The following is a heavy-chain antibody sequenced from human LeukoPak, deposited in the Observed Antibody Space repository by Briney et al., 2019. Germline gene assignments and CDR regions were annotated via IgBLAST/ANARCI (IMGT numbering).Heavy chain of an antibody. V-gene: IGHV3-7*01. D-gene: IGHD3-3*01. CDR1: GFTFSSYW. J-gene: IGHJ6*02. CDR3: ARDPLQPNYDFWSGYYTGNPYYYYGLDV. CDR2: IKQDGSEK. Sequence: QPGGSLRLSCAASGFTFSSYWMSWVRQAPGKGLEWVANIKQDGSEKYYVDSVKGRFTISRDNAKNSLYLQMNSLRAEDTAVYYCARDPLQPNYDFWSGYYTGNPYYYYGLDVWGQGTTVTVSS.